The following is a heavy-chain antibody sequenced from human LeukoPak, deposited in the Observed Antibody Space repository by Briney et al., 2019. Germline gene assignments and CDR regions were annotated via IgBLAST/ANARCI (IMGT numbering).Heavy chain of an antibody. CDR3: ARSDCSSTSCYRSDAFDI. J-gene: IGHJ3*02. V-gene: IGHV3-30*04. D-gene: IGHD2-2*01. Sequence: GGSLRLSCAASGFTFSSYAMHWVRQAPGKGLEWVAVISYDGSNKYYADSVKGRFTISRDNSKNTLYPQMNSLRAEDTAVYYCARSDCSSTSCYRSDAFDIWGQGTMVTVSS. CDR1: GFTFSSYA. CDR2: ISYDGSNK.